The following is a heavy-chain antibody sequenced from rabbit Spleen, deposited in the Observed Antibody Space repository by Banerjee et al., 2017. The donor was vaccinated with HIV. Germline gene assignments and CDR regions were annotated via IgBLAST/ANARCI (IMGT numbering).Heavy chain of an antibody. D-gene: IGHD1-1*01. J-gene: IGHJ4*01. V-gene: IGHV1S45*01. CDR3: ARDLVAVIGWNFNL. Sequence: EQLEESGGGLVKPEGSLTLTCKASGVSFSDKDVMCWVRQAPGKGLEWIACINTVTGKSVYASWAKGRFIKSRPSSTTVTLQMTSLTAADTATYFCARDLVAVIGWNFNLWGPGNLVTVS. CDR1: GVSFSDKDV. CDR2: INTVTGKS.